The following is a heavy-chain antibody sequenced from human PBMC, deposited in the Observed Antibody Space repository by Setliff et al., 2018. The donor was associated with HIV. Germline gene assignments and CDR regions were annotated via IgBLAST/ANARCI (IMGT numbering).Heavy chain of an antibody. D-gene: IGHD4-17*01. CDR3: AREDYANTDLDY. Sequence: ASVKVSCKASGYTFTDYGINWVRQAPGQGLEWMGWINTDPGNPNYARGPVGRFVFSFDTSVSTAYLQITSLKAEDTAGYFCAREDYANTDLDYWGPGTLVTVSS. J-gene: IGHJ4*02. V-gene: IGHV7-4-1*02. CDR2: INTDPGNP. CDR1: GYTFTDYG.